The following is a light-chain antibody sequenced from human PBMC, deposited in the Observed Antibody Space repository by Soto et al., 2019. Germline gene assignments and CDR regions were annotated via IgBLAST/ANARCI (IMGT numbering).Light chain of an antibody. J-gene: IGKJ5*01. CDR1: QSVSSN. Sequence: VVLTQSPGILSLSPGERATLSCRASQSVSSNLAGYQQKPGQAPRLLIYGASTRATGIPDRFSGSGSGTEFTLTISSLQSEDFAVYYCQQYNNWPITFGQGTRLEIK. V-gene: IGKV3-15*01. CDR3: QQYNNWPIT. CDR2: GAS.